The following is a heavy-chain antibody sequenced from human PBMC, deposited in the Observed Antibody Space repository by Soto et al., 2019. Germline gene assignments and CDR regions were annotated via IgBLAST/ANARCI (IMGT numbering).Heavy chain of an antibody. CDR3: AREVRGNYWTDY. J-gene: IGHJ4*02. Sequence: GASVKVSCKASGFSFINYGISWVRQAPGQGLEWMGWISTYNGNTNYAQKLQGRVTMTTDPSTSTAYMELRSLRSDDTAVYYCAREVRGNYWTDYWGQGTLVTVSS. CDR1: GFSFINYG. D-gene: IGHD4-4*01. V-gene: IGHV1-18*01. CDR2: ISTYNGNT.